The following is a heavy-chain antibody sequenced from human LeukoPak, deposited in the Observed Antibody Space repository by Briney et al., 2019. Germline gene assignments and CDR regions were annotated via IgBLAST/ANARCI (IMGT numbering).Heavy chain of an antibody. V-gene: IGHV3-30*18. D-gene: IGHD5-12*01. CDR3: AKDRESGYDAYFDY. CDR1: GFTFSSYG. Sequence: GRSLRLSCAASGFTFSSYGMHWVRKAPGKGLEWVAVISYDGSNKYYADSVKGRFTISRDNSKNTLYLQMNSLRAEDTAVYYCAKDRESGYDAYFDYWGQGTLVTVSS. CDR2: ISYDGSNK. J-gene: IGHJ4*02.